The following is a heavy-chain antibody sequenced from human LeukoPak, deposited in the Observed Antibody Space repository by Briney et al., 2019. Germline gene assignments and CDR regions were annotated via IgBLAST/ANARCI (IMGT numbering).Heavy chain of an antibody. J-gene: IGHJ4*02. CDR1: GFTFSSFT. Sequence: PGGSLRLSCAASGFTFSSFTMHWVRQAPGKELEWVAVIWYDGGNIYYAASVKGRFTISRDNSKNTLYLQMNSLRAEDTAVYYCARDLGGGWLDYWGQGTLVTVSS. CDR2: IWYDGGNI. CDR3: ARDLGGGWLDY. D-gene: IGHD3-16*01. V-gene: IGHV3-33*08.